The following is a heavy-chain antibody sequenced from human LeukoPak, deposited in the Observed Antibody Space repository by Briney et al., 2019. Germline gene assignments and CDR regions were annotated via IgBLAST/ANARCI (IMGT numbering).Heavy chain of an antibody. D-gene: IGHD1-26*01. V-gene: IGHV3-30*03. CDR3: ARARSIVGVSPFQH. J-gene: IGHJ1*01. CDR1: GFTFSSYG. CDR2: ISYDGSNK. Sequence: GGSLRLSCAASGFTFSSYGMHWVRQAPGKGLEWVAVISYDGSNKYYADSVKGRCTISRDNSKNTLYLQMNSLRPEDTAVYYCARARSIVGVSPFQHWGQGTLVTVSS.